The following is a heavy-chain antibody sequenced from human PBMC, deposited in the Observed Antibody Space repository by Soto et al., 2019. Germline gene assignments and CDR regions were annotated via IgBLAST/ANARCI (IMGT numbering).Heavy chain of an antibody. Sequence: SVKVSCKASGGTFSSYAISWVRQAPGQGLEWMGGIIPILGTANYAQKFQGRVTITADESTSTAYMELSSLRSEDTAVYYCARDPSYYDFWSRHFDYWGQGTLVTVSS. CDR3: ARDPSYYDFWSRHFDY. J-gene: IGHJ4*02. CDR1: GGTFSSYA. CDR2: IIPILGTA. V-gene: IGHV1-69*13. D-gene: IGHD3-3*01.